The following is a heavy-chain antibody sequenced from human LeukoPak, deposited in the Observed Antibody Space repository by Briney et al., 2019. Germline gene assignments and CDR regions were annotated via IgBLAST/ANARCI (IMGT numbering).Heavy chain of an antibody. CDR3: ASGPDYYDSSGYIDY. CDR2: ISYDGSNK. Sequence: GGSLRLSCAASGFTFSSYAMHWVRQAPGKGLEWVAVISYDGSNKYYADSVKGRFTISRDNSKNTLYLQMNSLRAEDTAVYYCASGPDYYDSSGYIDYWGQGTLVTVSS. CDR1: GFTFSSYA. D-gene: IGHD3-22*01. J-gene: IGHJ4*02. V-gene: IGHV3-30-3*01.